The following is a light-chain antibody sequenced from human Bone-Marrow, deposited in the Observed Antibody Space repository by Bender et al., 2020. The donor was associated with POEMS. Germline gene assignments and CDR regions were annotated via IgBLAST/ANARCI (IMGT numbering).Light chain of an antibody. CDR1: DSNFGGNN. CDR3: ASYAGNSNFV. Sequence: QSVLTQPPSASGTPGQSVIISCSGTDSNFGGNNVNWYQHLPGTAPRLVVYSNYQRPSGVPDRFSGSKSGSTASLTISGLRTGDEGDYFCASYAGNSNFVFGGGTRLTVL. CDR2: SNY. V-gene: IGLV1-44*01. J-gene: IGLJ2*01.